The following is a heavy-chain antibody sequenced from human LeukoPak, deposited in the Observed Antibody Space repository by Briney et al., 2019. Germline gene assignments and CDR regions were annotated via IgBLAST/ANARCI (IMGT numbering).Heavy chain of an antibody. J-gene: IGHJ4*02. CDR1: GFTFSRYA. Sequence: GGSLRLSCAASGFTFSRYAMSWVRQAPGKGLEWVSAISGSGGSTYYADSVKGRFTISRDNSKNTLYLQMNSLRAEDTAVYYCAWREGWLQFGYWGQGTLVTVSS. V-gene: IGHV3-23*01. CDR2: ISGSGGST. D-gene: IGHD5-24*01. CDR3: AWREGWLQFGY.